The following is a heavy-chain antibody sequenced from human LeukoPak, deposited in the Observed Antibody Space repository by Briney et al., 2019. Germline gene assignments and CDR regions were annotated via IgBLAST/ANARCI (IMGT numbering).Heavy chain of an antibody. Sequence: SETLSLTCAVYGGSFSGYYWSWIRQPPGKGLEWIGYIYYSGSTNYNPSLKSRVTISVDTSKNQFSLKLSSVTAADTAVYYCARDTLYGMDVWGQGTTVTVSS. V-gene: IGHV4-59*01. CDR1: GGSFSGYY. J-gene: IGHJ6*02. CDR3: ARDTLYGMDV. CDR2: IYYSGST.